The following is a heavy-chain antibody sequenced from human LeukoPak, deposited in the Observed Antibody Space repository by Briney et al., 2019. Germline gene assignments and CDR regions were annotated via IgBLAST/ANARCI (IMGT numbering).Heavy chain of an antibody. D-gene: IGHD3-10*01. CDR2: INPNSGGT. V-gene: IGHV1-2*02. CDR1: GYTFTGYY. CDR3: ARDFKYYGSGSYYAVPQIDP. Sequence: ASVKVSCKASGYTFTGYYMHWVRQAPGQGLEWMGWINPNSGGTNYAQKFQGRVTMTRDTSISTAYMELSRLRSDDTAVYYCARDFKYYGSGSYYAVPQIDPWGQGTLVTVSS. J-gene: IGHJ5*02.